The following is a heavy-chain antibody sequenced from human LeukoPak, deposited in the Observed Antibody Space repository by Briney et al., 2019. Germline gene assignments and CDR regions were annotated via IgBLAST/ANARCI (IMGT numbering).Heavy chain of an antibody. CDR2: ISYDGSNK. CDR1: GFTFSSYG. J-gene: IGHJ4*02. CDR3: AREQIFGVVIVKSYFDF. Sequence: GRSLRLSCAASGFTFSSYGMHWVRQAPGKGLEWVAVISYDGSNKYYADSVKGRFTISRDNSKNTLYLQMNSLRAEDRAVYYCAREQIFGVVIVKSYFDFWGQGTLVTVSS. D-gene: IGHD3-3*01. V-gene: IGHV3-30*03.